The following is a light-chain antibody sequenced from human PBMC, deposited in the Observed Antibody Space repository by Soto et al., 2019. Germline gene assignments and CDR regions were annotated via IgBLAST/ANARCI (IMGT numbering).Light chain of an antibody. Sequence: EIVMTQSPATLSLSPGHRASLSCRASQSVSSSYLAWYQQKPGQAPRLLIYGASTRATGIPARFSGSGSGTEFTLTISSLQSEDFAVYYGQQYNNWPKTFGQGTKVDIK. CDR2: GAS. J-gene: IGKJ1*01. CDR1: QSVSSSY. CDR3: QQYNNWPKT. V-gene: IGKV3-15*01.